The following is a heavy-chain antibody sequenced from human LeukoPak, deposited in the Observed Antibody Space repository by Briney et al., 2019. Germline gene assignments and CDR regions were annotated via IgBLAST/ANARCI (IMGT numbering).Heavy chain of an antibody. J-gene: IGHJ5*02. CDR1: GYTFTSYY. D-gene: IGHD3-3*01. CDR3: ARAGNLRFLEWSNWFDP. CDR2: INPSGGSA. Sequence: GAPVKVSCKASGYTFTSYYMHWVRQAPGQGLEWMGIINPSGGSASYAQKFQGRVTMTRDMSTSTVYMELSSLRSEDTAVYYCARAGNLRFLEWSNWFDPWGQGTLVTVSS. V-gene: IGHV1-46*01.